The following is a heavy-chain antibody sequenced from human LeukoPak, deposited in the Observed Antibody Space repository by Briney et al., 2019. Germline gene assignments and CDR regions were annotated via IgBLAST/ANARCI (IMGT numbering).Heavy chain of an antibody. CDR2: IRSKTNNYAT. J-gene: IGHJ4*02. Sequence: PTGGSLMLSCAASGFTFIGSAIHWVRQGSGKGLERVGHIRSKTNNYATAYAASVKGRFTISRDDSKNTAYLQMDNLKPEDTAVYYCTRHGGGDAGYAVFDNWGQGTLVTVSS. V-gene: IGHV3-73*01. CDR3: TRHGGGDAGYAVFDN. CDR1: GFTFIGSA. D-gene: IGHD5-12*01.